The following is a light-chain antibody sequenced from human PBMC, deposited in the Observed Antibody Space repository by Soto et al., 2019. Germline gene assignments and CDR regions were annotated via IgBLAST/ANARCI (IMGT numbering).Light chain of an antibody. CDR1: QDIFTW. Sequence: DIQMTQSPSSVSASIGDRVTITCRASQDIFTWLAWYQQKPGNAPKLLIFAASDLQSGVPSRFSGSRSGTDFALTINNLQPEDSATYYCQQANSFPYTFGQGTKLEIK. J-gene: IGKJ2*01. CDR2: AAS. CDR3: QQANSFPYT. V-gene: IGKV1D-12*01.